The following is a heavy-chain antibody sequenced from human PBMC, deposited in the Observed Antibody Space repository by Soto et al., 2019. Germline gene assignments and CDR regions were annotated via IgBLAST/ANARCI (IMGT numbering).Heavy chain of an antibody. CDR2: ISYDGSNK. V-gene: IGHV3-30*18. Sequence: GGSLRLSCAASGFTFSSYGMHWVRQAPGKGLEWVAVISYDGSNKYYADSVKGRFTISRDNSKNTLYLQMNSLRAEDTAVYYCAKGMGGSGSYRETFDYWGQGTLVTVSS. J-gene: IGHJ4*02. D-gene: IGHD3-10*01. CDR1: GFTFSSYG. CDR3: AKGMGGSGSYRETFDY.